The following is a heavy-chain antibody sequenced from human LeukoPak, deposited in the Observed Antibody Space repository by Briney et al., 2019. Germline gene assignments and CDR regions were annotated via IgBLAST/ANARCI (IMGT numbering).Heavy chain of an antibody. CDR1: GGTFSSYA. J-gene: IGHJ4*02. CDR3: ARMWVGSTYQPDY. D-gene: IGHD3-10*01. Sequence: SVKVSCKASGGTFSSYAISWVRQAPGQGLEWMGGIIPIFGTANYAQKLQGRVTMTTDTSTSTAYMELRSLRSDDTAVHYCARMWVGSTYQPDYWGQGTLVTVSS. V-gene: IGHV1-69*05. CDR2: IIPIFGTA.